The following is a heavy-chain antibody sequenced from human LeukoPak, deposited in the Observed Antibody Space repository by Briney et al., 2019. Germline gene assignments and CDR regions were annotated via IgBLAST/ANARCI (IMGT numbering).Heavy chain of an antibody. J-gene: IGHJ6*03. CDR2: IYYSGST. CDR3: ARGRGSGSYYFRDYYYYYMDV. V-gene: IGHV4-39*07. D-gene: IGHD3-10*01. CDR1: GGSISSSSYY. Sequence: SETLSLTCTVSGGSISSSSYYWGWIRQPPGKGLEWIGSIYYSGSTNYNPSLKSRVTISVDTSKNQFSLKLSSVTAADTAVYYCARGRGSGSYYFRDYYYYYMDVWGKGTTVTISS.